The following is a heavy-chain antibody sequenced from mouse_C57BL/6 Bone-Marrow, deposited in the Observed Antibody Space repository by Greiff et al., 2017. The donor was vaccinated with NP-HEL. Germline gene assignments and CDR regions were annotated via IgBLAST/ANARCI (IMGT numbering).Heavy chain of an antibody. J-gene: IGHJ2*01. D-gene: IGHD2-3*01. CDR2: IYPGGGYT. V-gene: IGHV1-63*01. CDR1: GYTFTNYW. Sequence: QVQLQQSGAELVRPGTSVKMSCKASGYTFTNYWIGWARQRPGHGLEWIGDIYPGGGYTNYNEKFKGKTTLAADKSSSTAYMQFSSLTSEDSAICYCARGEPYDGYFDYWGQGTTLTVSS. CDR3: ARGEPYDGYFDY.